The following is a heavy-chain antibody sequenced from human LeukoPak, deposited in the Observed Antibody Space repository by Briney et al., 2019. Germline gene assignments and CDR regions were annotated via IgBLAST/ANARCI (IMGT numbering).Heavy chain of an antibody. Sequence: PGGSLRLSCAASGFTVSSYWIHWVRQVPGKGLVWVSRINSDGSSTSYADSVKGRFTISRDNAKNTLYVQMNSLRAEDTAVYYCSTGSGHAFDIWGRGTMVTVSS. V-gene: IGHV3-74*01. CDR1: GFTVSSYW. J-gene: IGHJ3*02. CDR2: INSDGSST. D-gene: IGHD3-10*01. CDR3: STGSGHAFDI.